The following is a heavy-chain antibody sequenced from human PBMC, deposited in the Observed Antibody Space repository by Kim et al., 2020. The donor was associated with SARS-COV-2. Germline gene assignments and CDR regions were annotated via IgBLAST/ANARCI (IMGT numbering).Heavy chain of an antibody. D-gene: IGHD3-10*01. CDR2: IYYSWST. V-gene: IGHV4-59*08. Sequence: SETLSLTCTVSGGSISSYYWSWIRQPPGKGLEWIGYIYYSWSTNYNPSLKSRVTISVDTSKNQFSLKLSSVTAADTAVYYCARRGNCYGSGSYGCFDYWGQGTLVTVSS. J-gene: IGHJ4*02. CDR1: GGSISSYY. CDR3: ARRGNCYGSGSYGCFDY.